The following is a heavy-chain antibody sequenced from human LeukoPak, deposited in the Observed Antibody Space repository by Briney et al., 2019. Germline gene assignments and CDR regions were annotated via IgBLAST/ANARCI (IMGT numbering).Heavy chain of an antibody. CDR1: GGSFSGYY. J-gene: IGHJ5*02. D-gene: IGHD6-6*01. V-gene: IGHV4-34*01. Sequence: PSETLSLTCAVYGGSFSGYYWSWIRQPPGKGLEWIGEINHSGSTNYNPSLKSRVTISVDTSKNQFSLKLSSVTAADTAVYYCARGGRAARPLARFDPWGQGTLVTVSS. CDR2: INHSGST. CDR3: ARGGRAARPLARFDP.